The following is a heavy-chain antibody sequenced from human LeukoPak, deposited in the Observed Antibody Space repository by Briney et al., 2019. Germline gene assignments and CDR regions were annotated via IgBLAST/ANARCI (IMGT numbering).Heavy chain of an antibody. J-gene: IGHJ6*03. CDR2: ISAYSGNT. CDR3: ARGPDIVVVPAAILGVGDSSGYCYYMDV. CDR1: GYTFTSYG. D-gene: IGHD2-2*02. V-gene: IGHV1-18*01. Sequence: ASVKVSCKASGYTFTSYGISWVRQAPGQGLEWMGWISAYSGNTNYAQKFQGRVTITTDESTSTAYMELSSLRSEDTAVYYCARGPDIVVVPAAILGVGDSSGYCYYMDVWGKGTTVTVSS.